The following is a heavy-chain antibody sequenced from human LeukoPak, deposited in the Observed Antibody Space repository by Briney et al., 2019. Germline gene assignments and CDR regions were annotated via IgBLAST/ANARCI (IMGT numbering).Heavy chain of an antibody. Sequence: PGGSLRLSCAPSGFTLSSYSMNWVRQAPGKGLEWVSYISSGSTTIHYADSVKGRFTISRDNAKNSLYLQMNSLRAEDTAVYYCARDVEQWLVRVYYFDYWGQGTLVTVSS. V-gene: IGHV3-48*01. CDR2: ISSGSTTI. D-gene: IGHD6-19*01. J-gene: IGHJ4*02. CDR3: ARDVEQWLVRVYYFDY. CDR1: GFTLSSYS.